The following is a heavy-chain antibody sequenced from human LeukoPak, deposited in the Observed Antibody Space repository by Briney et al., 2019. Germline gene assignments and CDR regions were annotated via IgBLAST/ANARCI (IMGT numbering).Heavy chain of an antibody. CDR3: ARDGSNFDPFDY. J-gene: IGHJ4*02. V-gene: IGHV3-48*03. Sequence: GGSLRLSCAASGFTFSSHEMNWVRQAPGKGLKWVSYISGSGSSIDYTESVEGRFTISRDNARNSLYLQMNSLRAEDTAVYYCARDGSNFDPFDYWGQGTLVTVSS. D-gene: IGHD4-11*01. CDR1: GFTFSSHE. CDR2: ISGSGSSI.